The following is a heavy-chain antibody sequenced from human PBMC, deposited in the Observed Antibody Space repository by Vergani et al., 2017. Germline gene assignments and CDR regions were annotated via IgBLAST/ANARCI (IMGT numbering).Heavy chain of an antibody. CDR1: GFTSSNFG. CDR3: AKYLRDSTDGLPVS. CDR2: IGKDGINT. D-gene: IGHD2-21*02. Sequence: QVQLVESAGGVVQPGGSLRLSCAAPGFTSSNFGMHWIRQAPGKGLEWLAYIGKDGINTRYRDAVTGRFTVSRDNTKDILYLQMDSLRSEDTALYYCAKYLRDSTDGLPVSWGPGPLVIVSS. V-gene: IGHV3-30*02. J-gene: IGHJ5*02.